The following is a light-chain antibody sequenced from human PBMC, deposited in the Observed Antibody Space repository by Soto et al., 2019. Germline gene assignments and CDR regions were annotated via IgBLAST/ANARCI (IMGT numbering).Light chain of an antibody. J-gene: IGKJ4*01. CDR1: QSLTNSY. CDR2: DTS. Sequence: DIVLTQSPDTLSSSPGDRATLYCXXSQSLTNSYIAWYQVKPGQAPRLLIYDTSSRATGIPDRFSGSGSGTDFTLTISRLESEDSAVYYCQQYGISPFTFGGGTKVDIK. V-gene: IGKV3-20*01. CDR3: QQYGISPFT.